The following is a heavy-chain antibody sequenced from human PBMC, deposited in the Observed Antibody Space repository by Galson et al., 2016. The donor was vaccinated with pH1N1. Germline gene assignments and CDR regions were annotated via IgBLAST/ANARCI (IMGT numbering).Heavy chain of an antibody. CDR1: GGTFSSYT. V-gene: IGHV1-69*13. Sequence: SVKVSCKASGGTFSSYTMNWVRQAPGQGLEWMGGVSPVFGPAGYPQKFRGRVTITADESTSTASMELNSLHQGPIGLPPGTLLQERLWG. CDR3: TLLQERL. CDR2: VSPVFGPA. J-gene: IGHJ6*01.